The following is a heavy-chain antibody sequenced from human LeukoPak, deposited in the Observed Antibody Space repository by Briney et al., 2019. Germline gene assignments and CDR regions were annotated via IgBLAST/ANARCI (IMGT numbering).Heavy chain of an antibody. CDR2: IYPDDSDT. Sequence: GESLKISCKGSGYNFANYWIGWVRQMPGRGLEWMGIIYPDDSDTRYSPSFQGQVSISADKSISTAYLQWSSLKASDTAMYYCARRGYYYDSSGLPEIWGQGTLVTVSS. D-gene: IGHD3-22*01. J-gene: IGHJ4*02. CDR1: GYNFANYW. CDR3: ARRGYYYDSSGLPEI. V-gene: IGHV5-51*01.